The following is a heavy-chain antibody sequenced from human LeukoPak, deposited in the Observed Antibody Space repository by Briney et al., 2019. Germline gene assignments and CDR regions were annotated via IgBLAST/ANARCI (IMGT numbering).Heavy chain of an antibody. J-gene: IGHJ6*03. Sequence: PGGSLRLSCAISGLTHHGYDMTWVRQAPGKGLEWVATIVGDSSKTYYADSVKGRFTISRDNSRYMLFLHMNSLRAEDTAIYYCAKQPYNYYYLDVWGKGTTVTVSS. V-gene: IGHV3-23*01. CDR1: GLTHHGYD. CDR2: IVGDSSKT. CDR3: AKQPYNYYYLDV. D-gene: IGHD1-14*01.